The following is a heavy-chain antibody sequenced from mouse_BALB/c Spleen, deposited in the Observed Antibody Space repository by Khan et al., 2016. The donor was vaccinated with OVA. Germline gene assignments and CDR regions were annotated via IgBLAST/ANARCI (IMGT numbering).Heavy chain of an antibody. CDR3: AREAHMDYYYCGSMDN. J-gene: IGHJ4*01. Sequence: VQLKQSGPGLVAPSQNLSITCTVSGFSLTSYGVHWVRQPPGKGLDWLGVIWAGGSTSYNSALMSRLSTSKDNSKSHVFLEMSSLQTDDTAMYYCAREAHMDYYYCGSMDNWGQGTSVTVSS. D-gene: IGHD1-1*01. CDR1: GFSLTSYG. V-gene: IGHV2-9*02. CDR2: IWAGGST.